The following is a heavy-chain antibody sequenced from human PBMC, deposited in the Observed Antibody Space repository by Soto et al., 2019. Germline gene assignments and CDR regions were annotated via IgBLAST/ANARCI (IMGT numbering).Heavy chain of an antibody. CDR1: GFTFSSYS. Sequence: GESLKISCAASGFTFSSYSMNWVRQAPGKGLEWVSSISSSSSYIYYADSVKGRFTISRDNAKNSLYLQMNSLRAEDTAVYYCARDGIYAYYDILTGYSGDAFDIWGQGTMVTVSS. J-gene: IGHJ3*02. V-gene: IGHV3-21*01. CDR3: ARDGIYAYYDILTGYSGDAFDI. CDR2: ISSSSSYI. D-gene: IGHD3-9*01.